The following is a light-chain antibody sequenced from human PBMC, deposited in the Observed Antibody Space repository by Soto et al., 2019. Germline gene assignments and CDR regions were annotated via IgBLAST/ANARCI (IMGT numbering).Light chain of an antibody. CDR3: QQRYSWPPRVT. J-gene: IGKJ3*01. V-gene: IGKV3-11*01. CDR1: QSVSGY. Sequence: EIMITQSPCTLSVFPGERVTLSFRASQSVSGYLDWFQQKPGQAPRLVLQRIFIRATGIPARFSGSGSGTDFTLTISSLEPEDFAVYYCQQRYSWPPRVTFGPGTKVDIK. CDR2: RIF.